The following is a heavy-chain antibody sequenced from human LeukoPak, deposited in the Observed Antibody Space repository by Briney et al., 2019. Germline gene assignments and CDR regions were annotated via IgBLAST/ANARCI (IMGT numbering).Heavy chain of an antibody. CDR2: INHSGST. D-gene: IGHD6-13*01. CDR3: ARVLNGPRSSTLRFYYYYMDV. V-gene: IGHV4-34*01. CDR1: GGSFSGYY. Sequence: PSETLSLTCAVYGGSFSGYYWSWIRQPPGKGLEWIGEINHSGSTNYNPSLKSRVTISVDTSKNQFSLKLSSVTAADTAVYYCARVLNGPRSSTLRFYYYYMDVWGKGTTVTVSS. J-gene: IGHJ6*03.